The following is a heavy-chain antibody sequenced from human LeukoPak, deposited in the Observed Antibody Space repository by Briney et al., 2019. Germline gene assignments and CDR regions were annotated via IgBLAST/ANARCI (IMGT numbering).Heavy chain of an antibody. CDR3: ATVRWNDGDAFDI. Sequence: SETLSLTCSVSGGSVSSGSYYWSWTRQPPGKGLEWIGYSSYSGSTSYNPSLKSRVTIAVDTAKNQFSLRLSSVTAADTAVYYCATVRWNDGDAFDIWGQGTMVTVSS. CDR2: SSYSGST. V-gene: IGHV4-61*01. CDR1: GGSVSSGSYY. J-gene: IGHJ3*02. D-gene: IGHD1-1*01.